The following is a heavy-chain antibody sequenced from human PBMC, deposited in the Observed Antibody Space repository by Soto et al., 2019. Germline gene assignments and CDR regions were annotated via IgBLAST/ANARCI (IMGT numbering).Heavy chain of an antibody. J-gene: IGHJ5*02. V-gene: IGHV4-4*07. CDR3: ARAEDSSSWPVSWFDP. D-gene: IGHD6-13*01. Sequence: KPXATLSLTCTVSGGSISSYYWSWIRQPSGKGLEWIGRIYTSGSINYNPSLKSRVTMSVDTSKNQFSLKLSSVTAADTAVYYCARAEDSSSWPVSWFDPWGQGTLVTVSS. CDR2: IYTSGSI. CDR1: GGSISSYY.